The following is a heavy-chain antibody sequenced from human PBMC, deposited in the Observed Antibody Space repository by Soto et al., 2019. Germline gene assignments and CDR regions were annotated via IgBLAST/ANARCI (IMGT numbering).Heavy chain of an antibody. V-gene: IGHV1-69*01. D-gene: IGHD6-13*01. CDR3: ARDSSLLGSSWSHYFDY. CDR2: IIPIFGTA. Sequence: QVQLVQSGAEVKKPGSSVKVSCKASGGTFSSYAISWVRQAPGQGLEWMGGIIPIFGTANYAQKFQGRVTITADESTSSAYMELSSLRSEDTAVYYCARDSSLLGSSWSHYFDYWGQGTLVTVSS. J-gene: IGHJ4*02. CDR1: GGTFSSYA.